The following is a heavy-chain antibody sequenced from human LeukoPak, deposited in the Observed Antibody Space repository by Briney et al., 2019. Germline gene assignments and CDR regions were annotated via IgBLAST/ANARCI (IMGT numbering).Heavy chain of an antibody. CDR1: GFTFSSYS. V-gene: IGHV3-48*02. Sequence: PGGSLRLSCAASGFTFSSYSMNWVRQAPGKGLEWVSYISSSSSTIYYADSVKGRFTISRDNAKNSLYLQMNSLRDEDTAVYYCARDRLIRSYSKDIADYWGQGTLVTVSS. D-gene: IGHD2-15*01. CDR2: ISSSSSTI. J-gene: IGHJ4*02. CDR3: ARDRLIRSYSKDIADY.